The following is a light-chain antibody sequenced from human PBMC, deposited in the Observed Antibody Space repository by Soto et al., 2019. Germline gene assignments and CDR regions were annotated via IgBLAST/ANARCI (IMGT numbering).Light chain of an antibody. CDR3: QVWDSGSGSYV. CDR1: NIESKN. Sequence: SHERTPPPSVPVAAGQTARITCGRSNIESKNVNWFKQKPGQAPVLVVYDDSDRPSGIPERFSGYNSGNTATLNISRVEAGDQADYYCQVWDSGSGSYVFATGTKVTVL. CDR2: DDS. V-gene: IGLV3-21*02. J-gene: IGLJ1*01.